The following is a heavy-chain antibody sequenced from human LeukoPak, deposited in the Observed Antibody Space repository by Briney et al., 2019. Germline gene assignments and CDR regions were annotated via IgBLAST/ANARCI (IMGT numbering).Heavy chain of an antibody. CDR1: GGSISSSIYS. CDR2: IYYSGST. D-gene: IGHD3-22*01. V-gene: IGHV4-39*07. J-gene: IGHJ4*02. CDR3: ARGLGYYGTIACDY. Sequence: SETLSLTCTVSGGSISSSIYSWGWIRQPPGKGLEWIGSIYYSGSTYYNPSLKSRVTISVDTSKNQFSLKLSSVTAADTAVYYCARGLGYYGTIACDYWGQGTLVTVSS.